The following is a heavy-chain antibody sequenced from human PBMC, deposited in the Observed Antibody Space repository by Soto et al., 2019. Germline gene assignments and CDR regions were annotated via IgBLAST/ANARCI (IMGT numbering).Heavy chain of an antibody. D-gene: IGHD3-3*01. CDR2: IYYSGYT. Sequence: SETLSLTCTVSGGSIISYYWSWIRQPPGKGLEWIGYIYYSGYTNYNPSLKSRVTISVDTSKNQFSLKLSSVTAADTAVYYCARVLFGRGNWFDPWGQGTLVTVS. CDR3: ARVLFGRGNWFDP. J-gene: IGHJ5*02. V-gene: IGHV4-59*01. CDR1: GGSIISYY.